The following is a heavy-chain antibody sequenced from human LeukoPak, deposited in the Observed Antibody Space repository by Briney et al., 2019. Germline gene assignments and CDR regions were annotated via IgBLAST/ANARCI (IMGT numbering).Heavy chain of an antibody. Sequence: ASVKVSCKASGYSLTGYHMHWVRQAPGQGLEWMGRINPNSGDTNYAQKFQGRVTTTRDTSISTAYMELSRLRSDDTAVYYCARDYCSSTSCLFDYWGQGILVTVSS. V-gene: IGHV1-2*06. CDR3: ARDYCSSTSCLFDY. J-gene: IGHJ4*02. D-gene: IGHD2-2*01. CDR2: INPNSGDT. CDR1: GYSLTGYH.